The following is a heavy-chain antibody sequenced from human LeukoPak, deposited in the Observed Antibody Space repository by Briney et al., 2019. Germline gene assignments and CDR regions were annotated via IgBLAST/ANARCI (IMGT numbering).Heavy chain of an antibody. V-gene: IGHV4-38-2*02. Sequence: SETLSLTCTVSGYSISSGYYWGWIRQPPGKGLEWIGSIYHSGSTYYNPSLKSRVTISVDKSKNQFSLKLSSVTAADTAIYYCARPPDPWGQGTLVTVSS. CDR1: GYSISSGYY. J-gene: IGHJ5*02. CDR2: IYHSGST. CDR3: ARPPDP.